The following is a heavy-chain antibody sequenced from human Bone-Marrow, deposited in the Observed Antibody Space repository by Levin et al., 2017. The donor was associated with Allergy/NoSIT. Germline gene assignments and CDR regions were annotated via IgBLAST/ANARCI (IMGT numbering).Heavy chain of an antibody. V-gene: IGHV3-15*01. CDR2: IKAKIHGGTV. CDR3: TTSHLDVHDADS. D-gene: IGHD5/OR15-5a*01. Sequence: PGGSLRLSCVASGFIFSTSWMSWVRQAPGKGLEWVGRIKAKIHGGTVDYAAPVKGRFTISRDDSKNTLYLQMNVLESEDTAVYYCTTSHLDVHDADSWGQGTLVTVSS. CDR1: GFIFSTSW. J-gene: IGHJ4*02.